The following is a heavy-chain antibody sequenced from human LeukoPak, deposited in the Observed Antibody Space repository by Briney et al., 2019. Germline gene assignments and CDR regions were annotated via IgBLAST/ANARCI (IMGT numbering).Heavy chain of an antibody. CDR2: IYHSGST. CDR1: GGSISSSSYY. D-gene: IGHD3-22*01. CDR3: ARYGPMIVVVHDAFDI. V-gene: IGHV4-30-2*01. Sequence: PSETLSLTCTVSGGSISSSSYYWSWIRQPPGKGLEWIGYIYHSGSTYYNPSLKSRVTISVDRSKNQFSLKLSSVTAADTAVYYCARYGPMIVVVHDAFDIWGQGTMVTVSS. J-gene: IGHJ3*02.